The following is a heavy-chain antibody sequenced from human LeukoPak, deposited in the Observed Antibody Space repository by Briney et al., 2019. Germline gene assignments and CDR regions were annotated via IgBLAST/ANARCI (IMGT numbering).Heavy chain of an antibody. CDR3: ARSLPSGYYFY. CDR2: VYYSGST. D-gene: IGHD3-22*01. CDR1: GCSISSGDYY. J-gene: IGHJ4*02. Sequence: SETLSLTCTVSGCSISSGDYYWSWIRQPPGMGLEWIGYVYYSGSTYYNPSLQSRVTMSVDTSKNQFSLKLSSVTAADTAVYYCARSLPSGYYFYWGQGTLVTVSS. V-gene: IGHV4-30-4*02.